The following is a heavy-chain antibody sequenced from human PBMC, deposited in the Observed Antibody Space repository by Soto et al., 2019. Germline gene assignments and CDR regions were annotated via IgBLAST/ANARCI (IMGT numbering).Heavy chain of an antibody. CDR3: VSSRSAIYGDALDV. V-gene: IGHV4-59*03. D-gene: IGHD2-2*01. J-gene: IGHJ3*01. Sequence: SETLSLTCSVSGGSISSCFRNWLRQPPGKGLEWIGYIYDDGTTDYNPSLKSRVTILLDMSKNQFSLKLSSVTAADTAVYYCVSSRSAIYGDALDVWGQGTMVTASS. CDR1: GGSISSCF. CDR2: IYDDGTT.